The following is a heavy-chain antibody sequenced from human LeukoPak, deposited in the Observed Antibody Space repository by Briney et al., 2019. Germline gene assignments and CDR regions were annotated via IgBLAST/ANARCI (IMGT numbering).Heavy chain of an antibody. V-gene: IGHV3-30-3*02. D-gene: IGHD2-2*01. CDR1: GFTFSSYA. Sequence: GRSLRLSCAASGFTFSSYAVHWVRQAPGKGLEWVAVISYDGNNKYYADSVKGRFTISRDISKNTLHLQMDSLRAEDTAVYYCAKLGGAATSLGYFDYWGQGTLVTVSS. J-gene: IGHJ4*02. CDR2: ISYDGNNK. CDR3: AKLGGAATSLGYFDY.